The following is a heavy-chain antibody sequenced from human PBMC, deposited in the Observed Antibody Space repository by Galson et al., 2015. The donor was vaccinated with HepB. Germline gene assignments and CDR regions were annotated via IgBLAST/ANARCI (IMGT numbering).Heavy chain of an antibody. CDR1: GFTFSSYA. D-gene: IGHD6-19*01. CDR3: APLKQVAGRGSGY. V-gene: IGHV3-23*01. J-gene: IGHJ4*02. Sequence: SLRLSCAASGFTFSSYAMDWVRQAPGKGLEWVSVISGSGGSTYYADSVKGRFTISRDNSKNTLYLQMNSLTAEDTAVYYCAPLKQVAGRGSGYWGQGTLVTVSP. CDR2: ISGSGGST.